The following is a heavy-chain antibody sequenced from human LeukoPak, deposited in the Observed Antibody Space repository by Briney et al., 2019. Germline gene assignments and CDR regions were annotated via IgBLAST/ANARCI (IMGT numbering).Heavy chain of an antibody. CDR1: GGTFSSYA. CDR2: IIPIFGTA. Sequence: VASVKVSCKASGGTFSSYAISWVRQAPGQGLEWMGGIIPIFGTANYAQKFQGRVTITADKSTSTAYMELSSLRSEDTAVYYCARGLWGYDILRSLRYYYYMDVWGKGTTVTVSS. J-gene: IGHJ6*03. CDR3: ARGLWGYDILRSLRYYYYMDV. D-gene: IGHD3-9*01. V-gene: IGHV1-69*06.